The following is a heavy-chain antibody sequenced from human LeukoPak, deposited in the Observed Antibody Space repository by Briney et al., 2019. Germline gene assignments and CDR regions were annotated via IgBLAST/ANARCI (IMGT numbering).Heavy chain of an antibody. CDR3: ARLVGASWFDS. CDR2: TYYRSKWNT. Sequence: SQTLSLTCAISGDSVSTNRANWTWLRQSPSRGLEWLGRTYYRSKWNTDYAVSMRSRITINPDTSKNQFSLQLSSVTPEDTAVYYCARLVGASWFDSWGQGTLVTVSS. CDR1: GDSVSTNRAN. V-gene: IGHV6-1*01. D-gene: IGHD1-26*01. J-gene: IGHJ5*01.